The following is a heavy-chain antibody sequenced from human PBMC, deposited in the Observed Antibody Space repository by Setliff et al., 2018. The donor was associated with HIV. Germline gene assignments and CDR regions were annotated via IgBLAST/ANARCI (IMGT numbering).Heavy chain of an antibody. V-gene: IGHV4-38-2*01. CDR2: MYHSGST. J-gene: IGHJ3*02. CDR1: GYSISSGYY. Sequence: ETLSLTCAVSGYSISSGYYWGWIRQPPGKGLEWIGSMYHSGSTYYNPSLKSRLTIPVDTSKNQFSLKLSSVTAADTAVYYCARPFTTGIDAFDIWGQGTMVTVSS. D-gene: IGHD1-1*01. CDR3: ARPFTTGIDAFDI.